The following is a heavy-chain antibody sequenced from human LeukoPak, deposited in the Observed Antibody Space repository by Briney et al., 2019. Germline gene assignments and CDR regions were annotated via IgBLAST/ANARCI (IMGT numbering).Heavy chain of an antibody. D-gene: IGHD2-15*01. CDR1: GGSISSSGYY. V-gene: IGHV4-39*07. Sequence: SSETLSLTCTVSGGSISSSGYYWGWIRQPPGKGLEWIGSIYYTGSTSYNPSLKSRVTISVDTPKNQFSLKLSSVTAADTAVYYCAREKENCSGGSCYLRFDPWGQGTLVTVSS. CDR2: IYYTGST. J-gene: IGHJ5*02. CDR3: AREKENCSGGSCYLRFDP.